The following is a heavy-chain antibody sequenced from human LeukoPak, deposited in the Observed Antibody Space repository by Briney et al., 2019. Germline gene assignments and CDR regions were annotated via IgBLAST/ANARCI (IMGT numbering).Heavy chain of an antibody. J-gene: IGHJ6*02. D-gene: IGHD3-9*01. V-gene: IGHV4-34*01. Sequence: PSETLSLTCAVYGGSFSGYYWSWIRQPPGKGLEWIGEINHSGSTNYNPFPKSRVTISVDTSKNQFSLKLSSVTAADTAVYYCARRGNYYDILTGYPYYYYYGMDVWGQGTTVTVSS. CDR2: INHSGST. CDR1: GGSFSGYY. CDR3: ARRGNYYDILTGYPYYYYYGMDV.